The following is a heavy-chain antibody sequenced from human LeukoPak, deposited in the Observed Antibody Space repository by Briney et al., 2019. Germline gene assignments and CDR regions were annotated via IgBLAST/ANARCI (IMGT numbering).Heavy chain of an antibody. CDR1: GGSISSSSYY. D-gene: IGHD2-15*01. CDR3: ANGVVPDAFDI. J-gene: IGHJ3*02. Sequence: PSETLSLTCTVSGGSISSSSYYWGWIRQPPGKGLEWIGSIYYSGSTYYNPSLKSRVTISVDTSKDQFSLRLSSVTAADTAVYYCANGVVPDAFDIWGQGTMVTVSS. V-gene: IGHV4-39*07. CDR2: IYYSGST.